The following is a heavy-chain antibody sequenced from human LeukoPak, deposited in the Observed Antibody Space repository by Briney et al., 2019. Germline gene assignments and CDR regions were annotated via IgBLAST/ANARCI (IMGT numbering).Heavy chain of an antibody. CDR1: GFTFSSYW. Sequence: GGSLRLSCAASGFTFSSYWMSWVRQAPGKGLEWVATIRQDGSQKYYVDSVKGRFTISRDNAKNSLYLQMNSLRAEDTAVYYCAREGGYYFDYWGQGTLVTVSS. CDR3: AREGGYYFDY. J-gene: IGHJ4*02. D-gene: IGHD3-16*01. V-gene: IGHV3-7*01. CDR2: IRQDGSQK.